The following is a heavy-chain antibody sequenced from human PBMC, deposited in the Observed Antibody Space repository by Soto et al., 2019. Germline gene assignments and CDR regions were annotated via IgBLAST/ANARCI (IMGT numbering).Heavy chain of an antibody. Sequence: GGSLRLSCAASGFTFSSYSMNWVRQAPGKGLEWVSYISSSSSTIYYADSVKGRFTISRDNAKNSLYLQMNSLRDEDTAVYYCARDLGSGISGYDTEPGRYYYYGMDVWGQGTTVTVSS. J-gene: IGHJ6*02. CDR1: GFTFSSYS. CDR3: ARDLGSGISGYDTEPGRYYYYGMDV. V-gene: IGHV3-48*02. D-gene: IGHD5-12*01. CDR2: ISSSSSTI.